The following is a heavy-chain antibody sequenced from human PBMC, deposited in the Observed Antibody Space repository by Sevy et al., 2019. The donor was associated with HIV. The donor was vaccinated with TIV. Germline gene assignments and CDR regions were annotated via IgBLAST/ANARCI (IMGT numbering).Heavy chain of an antibody. V-gene: IGHV3-7*03. Sequence: GGSLRLSCVASGFMFSNYWMSWVRQAPGKGLEWVANIKRDGSEKYYVASVKGRFTISRDNAKNPLYLQMNSLRVEDTAVYYCARDCSSTSCLWGMDVWGPGTTVTVSS. CDR3: ARDCSSTSCLWGMDV. CDR1: GFMFSNYW. CDR2: IKRDGSEK. D-gene: IGHD2-2*01. J-gene: IGHJ6*02.